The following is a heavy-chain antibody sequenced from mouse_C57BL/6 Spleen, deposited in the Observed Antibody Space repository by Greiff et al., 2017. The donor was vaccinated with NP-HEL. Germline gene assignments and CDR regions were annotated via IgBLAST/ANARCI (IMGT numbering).Heavy chain of an antibody. V-gene: IGHV1-63*01. CDR3: ARRADWDFGYFDV. J-gene: IGHJ1*03. CDR1: GYTFTNYW. D-gene: IGHD4-1*01. Sequence: QVQLQQSGAELVRPGTSVKMSCKASGYTFTNYWIGWAKQRPGHGLEWIGDIYPGGGYTNYNEKFKGKATLTADKSSSTAYMQFSSLTSEDSAIYYCARRADWDFGYFDVWGTGTTVTVSS. CDR2: IYPGGGYT.